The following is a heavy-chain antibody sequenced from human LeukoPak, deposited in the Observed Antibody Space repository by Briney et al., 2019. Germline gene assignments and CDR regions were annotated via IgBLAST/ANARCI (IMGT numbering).Heavy chain of an antibody. J-gene: IGHJ4*02. Sequence: GGFLRLSCAASGFTFSDYYMSWIRQAPGKGLEWVSYISSGGSTIYYADSVKGRFTISRDNAKNSLYLQMNSLIPEDTAVYYCARWSGSSSSSYWGQGTLVTVSS. V-gene: IGHV3-11*04. CDR2: ISSGGSTI. D-gene: IGHD6-6*01. CDR3: ARWSGSSSSSY. CDR1: GFTFSDYY.